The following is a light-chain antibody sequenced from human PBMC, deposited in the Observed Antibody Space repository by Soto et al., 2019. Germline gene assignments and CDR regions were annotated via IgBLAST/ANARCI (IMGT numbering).Light chain of an antibody. CDR3: QQYENLPLT. J-gene: IGKJ4*01. Sequence: DLQMTQSPSSLSASVGDRVTITCQASQDISNYLNWYQQKPGKAPKLLIYDASNLETGVPSRFSGSGSGTDFTFTISSLQSEDIATYYCQQYENLPLTFGGGTKVEIK. CDR2: DAS. CDR1: QDISNY. V-gene: IGKV1-33*01.